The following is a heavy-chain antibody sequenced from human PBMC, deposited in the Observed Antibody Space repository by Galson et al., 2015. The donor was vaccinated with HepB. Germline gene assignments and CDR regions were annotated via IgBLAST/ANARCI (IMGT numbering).Heavy chain of an antibody. V-gene: IGHV1-69*13. Sequence: SVKVSCKASGGTFSSYAISWVRQAPGQGLEWMGGIIPIFGTANYAQKFQGRVTITADESTSTAYMELSSLRSEDTAVYYCARAPGMVRGVMPFDYWGQGTLVTVSS. CDR3: ARAPGMVRGVMPFDY. D-gene: IGHD3-10*01. J-gene: IGHJ4*02. CDR1: GGTFSSYA. CDR2: IIPIFGTA.